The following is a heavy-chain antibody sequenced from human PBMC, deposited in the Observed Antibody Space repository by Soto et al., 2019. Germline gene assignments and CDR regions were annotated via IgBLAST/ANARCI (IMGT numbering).Heavy chain of an antibody. J-gene: IGHJ4*02. Sequence: XGSLRLSCAASGLLFRNYGMHWVRHSPGKALEWVALISHNGGDQSYATSVRGRFTISRDNSGDTLYLHMTSLRPDDTAVYYCAKELFALTRHSYFDYWGQGTLFTVSS. D-gene: IGHD3-10*02. V-gene: IGHV3-30*18. CDR2: ISHNGGDQ. CDR3: AKELFALTRHSYFDY. CDR1: GLLFRNYG.